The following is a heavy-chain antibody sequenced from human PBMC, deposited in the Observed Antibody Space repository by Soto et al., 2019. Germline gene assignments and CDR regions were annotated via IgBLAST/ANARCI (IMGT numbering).Heavy chain of an antibody. J-gene: IGHJ4*02. Sequence: PSETLSLTCTVSGGSISSYYWSWIRQPPGKGLEWIGYIYYSGSTNYNPSLKSRVTISVDTSKNHFSLKLSSVTAADTAVYYCARDTVAGRFDFWGQGTLVTVSS. D-gene: IGHD6-19*01. CDR2: IYYSGST. CDR3: ARDTVAGRFDF. CDR1: GGSISSYY. V-gene: IGHV4-59*01.